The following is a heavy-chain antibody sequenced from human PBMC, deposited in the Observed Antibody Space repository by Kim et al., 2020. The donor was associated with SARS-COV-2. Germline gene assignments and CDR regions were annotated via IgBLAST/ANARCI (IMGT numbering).Heavy chain of an antibody. Sequence: ASVKVSCKASGYTFTGYYMHWVRQAPGQGLEWMGWINPNSGGTNYAQKFQGRVTMTRDTSISTAYMELSRLRSDDTAVYYCARGPQFYRGPYDWYFDLWGRGTLVTVSS. D-gene: IGHD2-21*01. J-gene: IGHJ2*01. CDR2: INPNSGGT. V-gene: IGHV1-2*02. CDR3: ARGPQFYRGPYDWYFDL. CDR1: GYTFTGYY.